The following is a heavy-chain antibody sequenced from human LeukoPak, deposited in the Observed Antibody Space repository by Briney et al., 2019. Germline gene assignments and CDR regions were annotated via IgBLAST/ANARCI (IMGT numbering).Heavy chain of an antibody. CDR2: IYYSGST. J-gene: IGHJ4*02. CDR1: GGSFSSYY. CDR3: AGGRNNYYDSSGYGGPSDY. V-gene: IGHV4-59*01. Sequence: PSETLSLTCAVYGGSFSSYYWSWIRQPLGKGLEWIGYIYYSGSTNYNPSLKSRVTISVDTSKNQFSLKLSSVTAADTAVYYCAGGRNNYYDSSGYGGPSDYWGQGTLVTVSS. D-gene: IGHD3-22*01.